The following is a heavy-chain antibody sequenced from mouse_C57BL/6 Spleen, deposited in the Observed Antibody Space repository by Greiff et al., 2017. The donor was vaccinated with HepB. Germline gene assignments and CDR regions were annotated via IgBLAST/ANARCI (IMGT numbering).Heavy chain of an antibody. CDR1: GYTFTSYW. J-gene: IGHJ4*01. Sequence: QVHVKQPGAELVKPGASVKMSCKASGYTFTSYWITWVKQRPGQGLEWIGDIYPGSGSTNYNEKFKSKATLTVDTSSSTAYMQLSSLTSEDSAVYYCARSAGYSSAMDYWGQGTSVTVSS. V-gene: IGHV1-55*01. D-gene: IGHD2-5*01. CDR3: ARSAGYSSAMDY. CDR2: IYPGSGST.